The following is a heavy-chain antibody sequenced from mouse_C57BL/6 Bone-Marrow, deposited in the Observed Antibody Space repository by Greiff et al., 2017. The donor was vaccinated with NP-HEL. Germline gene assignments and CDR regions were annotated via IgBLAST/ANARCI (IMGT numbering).Heavy chain of an antibody. CDR3: ARRWLLPFDY. J-gene: IGHJ2*01. Sequence: EVQLQQSGPELVKPGASVKIPCKVSGYTFTDYNMDWVKQSHGKSLEWIGDINPNNGGTIYNQKFKGKATLTVDKSSSTAYMELRSLTSEDTAVYYCARRWLLPFDYWGQGTTLTVSS. CDR1: GYTFTDYN. CDR2: INPNNGGT. V-gene: IGHV1-18*01. D-gene: IGHD2-3*01.